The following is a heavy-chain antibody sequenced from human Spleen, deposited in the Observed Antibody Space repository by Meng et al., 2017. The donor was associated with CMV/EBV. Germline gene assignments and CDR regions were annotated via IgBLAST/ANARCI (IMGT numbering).Heavy chain of an antibody. CDR3: VKDLSPTVFRYGVDV. D-gene: IGHD3-3*01. Sequence: SLKISCAASGFTFDDYAMHWVRQAPGKGLEWVSGISWNSARIGYADSVKGRFTISRDNAENSLHLQMNSLRVEDTALYYCVKDLSPTVFRYGVDVWGQGTTVTVSS. CDR2: ISWNSARI. CDR1: GFTFDDYA. J-gene: IGHJ6*02. V-gene: IGHV3-9*01.